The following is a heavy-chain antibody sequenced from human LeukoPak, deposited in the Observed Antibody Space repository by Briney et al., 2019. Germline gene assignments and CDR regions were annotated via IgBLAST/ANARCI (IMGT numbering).Heavy chain of an antibody. CDR1: GSIFSNAW. J-gene: IGHJ4*02. D-gene: IGHD5-18*01. CDR3: TTPQLWLRGALGY. CDR2: IKTETDGGTT. V-gene: IGHV3-15*01. Sequence: GSLRLSCVGSGSIFSNAWMSWVRQAPGKGLEWVGRIKTETDGGTTDYAAPVKGRFTISRDDSKNTLYLQMNSLKTEDTAVYYCTTPQLWLRGALGYWGQGTLVTVTS.